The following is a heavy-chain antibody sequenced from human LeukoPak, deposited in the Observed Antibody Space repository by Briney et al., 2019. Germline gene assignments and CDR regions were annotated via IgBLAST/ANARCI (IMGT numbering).Heavy chain of an antibody. CDR3: ARVGYGSGPGCPLYYYYMDV. CDR1: GGSISSYY. V-gene: IGHV4-59*01. Sequence: PSETLSLTCTVSGGSISSYYWSWIRQPPGKGLEWIGYIYYSGSTNYNPSLKSRVTISVDTSKNQFSLKLSSVTAADTAVYYCARVGYGSGPGCPLYYYYMDVWGKGTTVTVSS. J-gene: IGHJ6*03. CDR2: IYYSGST. D-gene: IGHD3-10*01.